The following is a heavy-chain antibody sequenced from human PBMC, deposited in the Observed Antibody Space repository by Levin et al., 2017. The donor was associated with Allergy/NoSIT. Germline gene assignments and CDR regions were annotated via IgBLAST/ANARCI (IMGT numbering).Heavy chain of an antibody. V-gene: IGHV4-4*09. J-gene: IGHJ4*02. CDR3: ARTLDRGSKDS. Sequence: PSLPSRVTISMDTSKNQFSLRLNSVTAADTAIYYCARTLDRGSKDSWGQGTLVTVSS.